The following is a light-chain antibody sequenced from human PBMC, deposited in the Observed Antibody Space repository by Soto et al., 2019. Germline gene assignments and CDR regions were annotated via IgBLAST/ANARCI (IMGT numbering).Light chain of an antibody. J-gene: IGKJ5*01. CDR1: QSLLHSNGYTY. Sequence: DIVMTQSPLSLPVTPGDPASISCRSSQSLLHSNGYTYLNWYLQKPGQSPQLLVYLGSNRASGVPDRFSGSRSGTDFTLKINRVDAEDVGVYYCMQALQTPITFGQGTRLEIK. V-gene: IGKV2-28*01. CDR2: LGS. CDR3: MQALQTPIT.